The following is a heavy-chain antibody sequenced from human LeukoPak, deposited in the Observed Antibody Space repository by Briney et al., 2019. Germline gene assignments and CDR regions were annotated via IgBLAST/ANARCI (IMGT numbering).Heavy chain of an antibody. CDR1: GFTFRSYW. Sequence: PGGSLRLSCAASGFTFRSYWMHWVRQGPGKGLMWVARINTDGRSTSYAESVTDRFTMSRDNAKNTLYLQMNSLRAEDTAVYYCVRDVWGDRDSYFDYWGQGTLVTVSS. CDR3: VRDVWGDRDSYFDY. J-gene: IGHJ4*02. CDR2: INTDGRST. D-gene: IGHD2-21*01. V-gene: IGHV3-74*01.